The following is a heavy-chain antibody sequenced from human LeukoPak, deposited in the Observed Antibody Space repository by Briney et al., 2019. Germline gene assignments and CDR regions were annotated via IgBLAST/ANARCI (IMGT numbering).Heavy chain of an antibody. D-gene: IGHD6-13*01. CDR3: ARGSSIAAAGGYFDY. J-gene: IGHJ4*02. CDR2: INPNSGGT. CDR1: GYTFTGYY. Sequence: GASVKVSCKASGYTFTGYYMHWVRQAPGQGLEWMGWINPNSGGTNYAQKFQGRVTMTRDTSISTAYMELSRLRSDDTAVYYCARGSSIAAAGGYFDYWGQGTLVTVSS. V-gene: IGHV1-2*02.